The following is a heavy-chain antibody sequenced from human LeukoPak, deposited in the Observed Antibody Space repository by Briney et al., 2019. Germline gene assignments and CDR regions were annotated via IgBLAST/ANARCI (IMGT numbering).Heavy chain of an antibody. Sequence: ASVTVSFTASGYTFTVYYMHWVRQAPGQGLEWMGWINPNSGGTNYAQKFQGWVTMTRDTSISTAYMELSRLRSDDTAVYYCARASSSGHYYYGMDVWGQGTTVTVSS. CDR1: GYTFTVYY. J-gene: IGHJ6*02. V-gene: IGHV1-2*04. D-gene: IGHD6-13*01. CDR3: ARASSSGHYYYGMDV. CDR2: INPNSGGT.